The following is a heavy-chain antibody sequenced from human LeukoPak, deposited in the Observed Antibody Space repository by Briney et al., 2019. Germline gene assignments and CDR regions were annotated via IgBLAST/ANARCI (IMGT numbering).Heavy chain of an antibody. Sequence: DSVKVSCKASGYTFTSYGISWVRQAPGQGLEWMGWISAYNGNTNYAQKLQGRVTMTTDTSTSTAYMELRSLRADDTAVYYCAKDVVGATNYFDYWGQGTLVTVSS. CDR2: ISAYNGNT. J-gene: IGHJ4*02. CDR3: AKDVVGATNYFDY. D-gene: IGHD1-26*01. CDR1: GYTFTSYG. V-gene: IGHV1-18*01.